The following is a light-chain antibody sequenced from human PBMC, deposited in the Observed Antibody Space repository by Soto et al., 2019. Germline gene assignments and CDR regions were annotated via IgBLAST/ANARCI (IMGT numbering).Light chain of an antibody. CDR2: AAS. J-gene: IGKJ4*01. CDR1: QSVSSSH. V-gene: IGKV3D-20*02. Sequence: EIVLTQSPGTLSLSPGERATLSCRASQSVSSSHLAWYQHKPGQAPRLLIYAASSRATGVPARFSGGGSGTDFTLTITSLEPEDFAVYYCQQCTNWPLRTFGGGTKVDIK. CDR3: QQCTNWPLRT.